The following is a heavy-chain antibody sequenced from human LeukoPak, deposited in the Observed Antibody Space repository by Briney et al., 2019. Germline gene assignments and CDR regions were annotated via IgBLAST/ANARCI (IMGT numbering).Heavy chain of an antibody. CDR2: ISYDGSNK. CDR3: AKVEGPPDY. Sequence: GGSLRLSCAASGFTFSSYGMHWVRQAPGKGLEWVAVISYDGSNKYYADSVKGRFTISRDNSKSTLYLQMNSLRAEDTAVYYCAKVEGPPDYWGQGTLVTVSS. V-gene: IGHV3-30*18. D-gene: IGHD3-3*01. J-gene: IGHJ4*02. CDR1: GFTFSSYG.